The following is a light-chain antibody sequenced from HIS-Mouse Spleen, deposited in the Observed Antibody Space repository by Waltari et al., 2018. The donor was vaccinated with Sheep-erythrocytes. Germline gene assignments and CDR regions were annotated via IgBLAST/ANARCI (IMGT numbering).Light chain of an antibody. CDR2: RNN. CDR3: AAWDDSLSGNWV. Sequence: QSVLTQPPSASGTPGQRVTISCSGSSSNIGSNYVYWYQQLPGTAPQLLIYRNNQAPSGVPDRFSGSKSGTSASLAISGLRSEDEADYYCAAWDDSLSGNWVFGGGTKLTVL. V-gene: IGLV1-47*01. CDR1: SSNIGSNY. J-gene: IGLJ3*02.